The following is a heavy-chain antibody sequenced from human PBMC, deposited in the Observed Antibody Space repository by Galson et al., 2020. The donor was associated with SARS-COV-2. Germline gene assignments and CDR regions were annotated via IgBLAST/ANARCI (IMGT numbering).Heavy chain of an antibody. J-gene: IGHJ4*02. CDR1: GYTFTGYY. CDR2: INPNSGGT. V-gene: IGHV1-2*02. Sequence: ASVKVSCKASGYTFTGYYMHWVRQAPGQGLEWMGWINPNSGGTKYAQKFQGRVTMTRDTSISKAYMELSRLRSDDTAVYYCARDEVPVDYYGSGPMGYWGQGTLVTVSS. CDR3: ARDEVPVDYYGSGPMGY. D-gene: IGHD3-10*01.